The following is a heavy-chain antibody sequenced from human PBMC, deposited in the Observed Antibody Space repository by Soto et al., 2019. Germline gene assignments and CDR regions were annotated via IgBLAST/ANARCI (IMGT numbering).Heavy chain of an antibody. V-gene: IGHV3-53*01. CDR3: ARHRHPRGTVGATSPLDP. D-gene: IGHD1-26*01. Sequence: GGSLRLSCAISGFSVSSNYLSWVRQAPGKGLEWVSVHYSGGSTYYADSVQGQFTISRDKSNNTLYLQMRRVRAEDTAVYFCARHRHPRGTVGATSPLDPWGQGTQVTVSS. CDR1: GFSVSSNY. CDR2: HYSGGST. J-gene: IGHJ5*02.